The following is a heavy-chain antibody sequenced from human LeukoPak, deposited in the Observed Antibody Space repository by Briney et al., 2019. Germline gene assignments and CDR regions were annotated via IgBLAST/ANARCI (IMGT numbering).Heavy chain of an antibody. CDR2: ISWNSGSI. CDR1: GFTFDDYG. J-gene: IGHJ3*01. D-gene: IGHD3-22*01. CDR3: AKDKKDYYDSFDV. V-gene: IGHV3-9*01. Sequence: GGSLRLSCAASGFTFDDYGMHWVRQAPGKGLEWGSRISWNSGSIGYAGSVKGRVTISRDNAKNSLYLQMNSLRVEDTALYYCAKDKKDYYDSFDVWGQGTMVTVSS.